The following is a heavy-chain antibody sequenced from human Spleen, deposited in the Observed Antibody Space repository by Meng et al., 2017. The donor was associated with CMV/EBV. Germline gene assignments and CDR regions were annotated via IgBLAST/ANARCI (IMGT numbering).Heavy chain of an antibody. CDR2: VYSSGGT. J-gene: IGHJ4*02. D-gene: IGHD2-2*02. Sequence: LTCTVSGVSINNYYWSWIRQTPGKGLEWIGYVYSSGGTDYNPSLKSRVTISVDTSKNQFSLRLSSVTAADTAVYYCARDRGVLYYFDSWGQGTLVTVSS. CDR1: GVSINNYY. CDR3: ARDRGVLYYFDS. V-gene: IGHV4-59*01.